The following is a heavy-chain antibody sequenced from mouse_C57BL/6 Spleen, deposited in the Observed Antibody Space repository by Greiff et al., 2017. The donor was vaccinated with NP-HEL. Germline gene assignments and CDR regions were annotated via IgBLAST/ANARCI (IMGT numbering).Heavy chain of an antibody. CDR1: GYAFSSSW. CDR2: IYPGDGDT. D-gene: IGHD1-1*01. J-gene: IGHJ1*03. Sequence: QVQLQQSGPELVKPGASVKISCKASGYAFSSSWMNWVKQRPGKGLEWIGRIYPGDGDTNYNGKFKGKATLTADKSSSTAYMQLSSLTSEDSAVYFCAREDYYGSGYFDVWGTGTTVTVSS. V-gene: IGHV1-82*01. CDR3: AREDYYGSGYFDV.